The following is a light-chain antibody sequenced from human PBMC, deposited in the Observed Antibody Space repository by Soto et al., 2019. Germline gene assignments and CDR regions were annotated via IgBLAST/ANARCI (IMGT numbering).Light chain of an antibody. CDR3: QQYDILPIT. J-gene: IGKJ5*01. Sequence: DIQMTQSPSSLSASIGDRVTITCRASQAISNYLAWYQLKPGKVPKPLIYDASNLEIGVPSRFSGSGSGTHFTFTISSLQTEDIGTYYCQQYDILPITFGRGTRLEIK. V-gene: IGKV1-33*01. CDR1: QAISNY. CDR2: DAS.